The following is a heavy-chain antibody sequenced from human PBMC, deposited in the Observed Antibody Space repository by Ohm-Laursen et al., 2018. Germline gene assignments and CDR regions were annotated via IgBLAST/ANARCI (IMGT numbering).Heavy chain of an antibody. J-gene: IGHJ3*01. D-gene: IGHD2-15*01. V-gene: IGHV4-34*01. CDR3: AREYSDDGGYRYDAFDV. CDR2: INHRGNT. Sequence: GTLSLTCALYSGSFGPYYWSWIRQPPGKGLEWVGEINHRGNTNYSPSLKSRVTMSVDTSRNHFSLELTSVTAADTAVYYCAREYSDDGGYRYDAFDVWGHGTVVTVSS. CDR1: SGSFGPYY.